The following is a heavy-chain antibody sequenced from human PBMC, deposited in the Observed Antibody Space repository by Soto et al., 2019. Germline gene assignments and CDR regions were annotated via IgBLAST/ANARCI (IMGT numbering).Heavy chain of an antibody. V-gene: IGHV1-69*13. J-gene: IGHJ5*02. CDR1: GGTFSSYA. CDR2: IIPIFGTA. CDR3: ARDRPRWDIVVVPAASRGWFDP. D-gene: IGHD2-2*01. Sequence: RASVKVSCKASGGTFSSYAISWVRQAPGQGLEWMGGIIPIFGTANYAQKFQGRVTITADESTSTAYMELSSLRSEDTAVYYCARDRPRWDIVVVPAASRGWFDPWGQGTLVTVSS.